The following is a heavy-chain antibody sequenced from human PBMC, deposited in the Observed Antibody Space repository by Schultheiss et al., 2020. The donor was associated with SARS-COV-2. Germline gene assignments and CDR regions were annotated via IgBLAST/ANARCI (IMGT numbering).Heavy chain of an antibody. CDR1: GFTFSSYA. CDR3: AKDSSSWYNHFDN. D-gene: IGHD6-13*01. V-gene: IGHV3-9*01. CDR2: ISWNSGSI. J-gene: IGHJ4*02. Sequence: GGSLRLSCAASGFTFSSYAMHWVRHAPGEGLEWFSGISWNSGSIDYADSVKGRFTISRDNAKNSLYLQMNSLRAKDTALYYCAKDSSSWYNHFDNWGQGTLVTVSS.